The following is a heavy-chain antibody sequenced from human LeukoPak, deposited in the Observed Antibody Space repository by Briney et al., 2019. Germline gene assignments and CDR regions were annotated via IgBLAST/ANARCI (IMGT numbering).Heavy chain of an antibody. V-gene: IGHV3-74*01. D-gene: IGHD2-2*01. Sequence: GGSLRLSCAASGFTFSSYWMHWVRQAPGKGLVWVSRINSDGSSTSYADSVKGRFTISRDNAKNTLYLQMNSLRAEDTAVYYCARGGVYCSSTSCYWVFDYWGQEPWSPSPQ. J-gene: IGHJ4*01. CDR2: INSDGSST. CDR1: GFTFSSYW. CDR3: ARGGVYCSSTSCYWVFDY.